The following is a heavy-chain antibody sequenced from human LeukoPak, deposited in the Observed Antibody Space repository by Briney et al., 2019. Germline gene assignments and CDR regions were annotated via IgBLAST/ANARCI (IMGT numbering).Heavy chain of an antibody. Sequence: GGSLRLSCAASGFTFSSYGMHWVRQAPGKGLEWVAKMNEYGSEIFYVDSVKGRFTISRDNSKNSLYLQMDNLRAEDTAVYYCARPRGCGSARCNNFDYWGQGTLVTVSS. CDR1: GFTFSSYG. D-gene: IGHD2-2*01. CDR2: MNEYGSEI. V-gene: IGHV3-7*01. CDR3: ARPRGCGSARCNNFDY. J-gene: IGHJ4*02.